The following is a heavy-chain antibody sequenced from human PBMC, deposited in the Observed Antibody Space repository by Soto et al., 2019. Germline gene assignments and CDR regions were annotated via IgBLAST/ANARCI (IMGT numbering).Heavy chain of an antibody. CDR3: AKDALPAGQSGYYYGMDV. CDR1: GFTFSSYA. Sequence: GGSLRLSCAASGFTFSSYAMSWVRQAPGKGLEWVSAISGSGGSTYYADSVKGRFTISRDNSKNTLYLQMNSLRAEDTAVYYCAKDALPAGQSGYYYGMDVWGQGTTVTVSS. J-gene: IGHJ6*02. D-gene: IGHD3-10*01. CDR2: ISGSGGST. V-gene: IGHV3-23*01.